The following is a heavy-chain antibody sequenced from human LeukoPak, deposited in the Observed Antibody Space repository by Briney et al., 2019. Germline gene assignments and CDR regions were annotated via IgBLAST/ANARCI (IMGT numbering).Heavy chain of an antibody. D-gene: IGHD3-22*01. CDR2: ISWDGGTT. V-gene: IGHV3-43*01. J-gene: IGHJ4*02. CDR1: GFTFDDYT. Sequence: GGSLRLSCEASGFTFDDYTMHWVRQSPGKGLEWVSLISWDGGTTYYADSVRGRFTISRDNGKNSLYLQMNSLRTEDTALYYGAKDRGYYYDSSAYGSYFDYWGQGTLVTVSS. CDR3: AKDRGYYYDSSAYGSYFDY.